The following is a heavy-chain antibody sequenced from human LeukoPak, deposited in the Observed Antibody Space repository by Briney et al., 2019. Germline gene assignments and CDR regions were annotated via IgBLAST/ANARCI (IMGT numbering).Heavy chain of an antibody. V-gene: IGHV3-21*01. J-gene: IGHJ4*02. CDR2: ISSSSSYI. Sequence: GGSLRLSCAASGFTFSSYSMNWVRQAPGKGLEWVSSISSSSSYIYYADSVKGRFTISRDNAKNSLYPQMNSLRAEDTAVYYCATANRDDFDYWGQGTLVTVSS. CDR1: GFTFSSYS. D-gene: IGHD5-24*01. CDR3: ATANRDDFDY.